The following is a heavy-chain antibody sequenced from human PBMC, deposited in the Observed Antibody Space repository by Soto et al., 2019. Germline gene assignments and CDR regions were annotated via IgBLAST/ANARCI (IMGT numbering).Heavy chain of an antibody. Sequence: PGESLKISCKGSGYSFTSYWIGWVRQMPGKGLEWMGIIYPGDSDTRYSPSFQGQVTISADKSISTAYLQWSSLKASDTAMYYCARLYREDRSSTSCYDDPYYYYYMDVWGKGTTVTVSS. CDR1: GYSFTSYW. CDR2: IYPGDSDT. CDR3: ARLYREDRSSTSCYDDPYYYYYMDV. J-gene: IGHJ6*03. D-gene: IGHD2-2*01. V-gene: IGHV5-51*01.